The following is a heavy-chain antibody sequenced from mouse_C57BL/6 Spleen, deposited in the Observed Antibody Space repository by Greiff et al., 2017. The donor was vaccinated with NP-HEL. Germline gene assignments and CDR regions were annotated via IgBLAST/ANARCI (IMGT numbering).Heavy chain of an antibody. CDR3: ARQHYYGSLDY. Sequence: EVQGVESGGDLVKPGGSLKLSCAASEFTFSSYGMSWVRQTPDKRLEWVATISSGGSYTYYPDSVKGRFTISRDNAKNTLYLQMSSLKSEDTAMYYCARQHYYGSLDYWGQGTTLTVSS. CDR1: EFTFSSYG. D-gene: IGHD1-1*01. CDR2: ISSGGSYT. V-gene: IGHV5-6*01. J-gene: IGHJ2*01.